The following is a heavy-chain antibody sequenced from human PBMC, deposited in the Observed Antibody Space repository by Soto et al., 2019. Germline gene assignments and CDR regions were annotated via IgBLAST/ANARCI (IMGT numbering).Heavy chain of an antibody. CDR2: IHRDEIEK. CDR1: TFPFSTYW. J-gene: IGHJ6*02. Sequence: HPVGSLRLSCAASTFPFSTYWMTWVRQAPGKGLEWVANIHRDEIEKYYMDSVKGRFTISRDNAKNSLYLQMTSLRAEDTAVYYCAGGNALDVWGQGTTVTVSS. V-gene: IGHV3-7*01. CDR3: AGGNALDV.